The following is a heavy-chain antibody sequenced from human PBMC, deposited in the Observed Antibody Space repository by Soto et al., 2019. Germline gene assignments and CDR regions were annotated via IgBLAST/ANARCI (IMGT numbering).Heavy chain of an antibody. CDR2: IIPIFGTA. CDR1: GGTFSSYA. CDR3: AARIAVAGTAYYGMDV. V-gene: IGHV1-69*13. J-gene: IGHJ6*02. Sequence: SVKVSCKASGGTFSSYAISCVLQSPLQGLEWMGGIIPIFGTASYAQKFQGRVTITADESTSTAYMELSSLRSEDTAVYYCAARIAVAGTAYYGMDVWGQGTTVTVSS. D-gene: IGHD6-19*01.